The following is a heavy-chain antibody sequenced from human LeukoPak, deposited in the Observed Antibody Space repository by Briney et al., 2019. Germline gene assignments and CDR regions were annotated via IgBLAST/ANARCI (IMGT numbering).Heavy chain of an antibody. Sequence: GGSLRLSCAASGFTFSDVWMSWVRQAPGKGLEWVPVIYSGGSTYYADSVKGRFTISRDNSKNTLYLQMNSLRAEDTAVYYCAREELVGATWWGQGTLVTVSS. CDR1: GFTFSDVW. V-gene: IGHV3-66*01. D-gene: IGHD1-26*01. CDR3: AREELVGATW. CDR2: IYSGGST. J-gene: IGHJ4*02.